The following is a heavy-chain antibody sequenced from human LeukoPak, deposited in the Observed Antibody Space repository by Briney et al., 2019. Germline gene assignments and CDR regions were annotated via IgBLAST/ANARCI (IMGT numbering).Heavy chain of an antibody. J-gene: IGHJ5*02. V-gene: IGHV4-34*01. CDR1: GGSFSGYY. D-gene: IGHD3-9*01. CDR3: ARDPSDILTGPNWFDP. Sequence: SETLSLTCAVYGGSFSGYYWSWIRQPPGKGLEWIGEINHSGSTNYNPSLKSRVTISVDTSKNQFSLKLSSVTAADTAVYYCARDPSDILTGPNWFDPWGQGTLVTVSS. CDR2: INHSGST.